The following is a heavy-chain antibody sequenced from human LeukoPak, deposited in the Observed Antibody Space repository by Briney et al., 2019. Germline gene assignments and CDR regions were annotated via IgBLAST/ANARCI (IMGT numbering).Heavy chain of an antibody. CDR1: GFTFSSYG. Sequence: GGTLRLSCAASGFTFSSYGMHWVRQAPGKGLEWVAVISYDGSNKYYADSVKGRFTTSRDNSKNTLYLQMNSLRAEDTAVYYCVVGATSFDYWGQGTLVTVSS. J-gene: IGHJ4*02. CDR3: VVGATSFDY. CDR2: ISYDGSNK. D-gene: IGHD1-26*01. V-gene: IGHV3-30*03.